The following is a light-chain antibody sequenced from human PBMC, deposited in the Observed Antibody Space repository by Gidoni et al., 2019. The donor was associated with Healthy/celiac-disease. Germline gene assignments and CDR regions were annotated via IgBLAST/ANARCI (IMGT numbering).Light chain of an antibody. V-gene: IGKV1-39*01. CDR3: QQSYSTLMYT. Sequence: IQMTQSPSSRSASVGDRVTITCRASQSISSYLNWYQQKPGKAPKLLIYAASSLQSGVPSRFSGSGSGTDFTLTISSLQPEDFATYYCQQSYSTLMYTFGQGTKLEIK. CDR2: AAS. J-gene: IGKJ2*01. CDR1: QSISSY.